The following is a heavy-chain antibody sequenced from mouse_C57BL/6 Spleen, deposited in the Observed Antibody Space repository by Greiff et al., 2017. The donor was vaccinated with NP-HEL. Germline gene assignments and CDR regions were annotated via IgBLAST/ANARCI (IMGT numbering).Heavy chain of an antibody. CDR1: GFTFSDYG. J-gene: IGHJ3*01. CDR2: ISSGSSHI. CDR3: ARNPIYDGYPAWFAY. V-gene: IGHV5-17*01. Sequence: EVKLMESGGGLVKPGGSLKLSCAASGFTFSDYGMHWVRQAPEKGLEWVAYISSGSSHIYYADTVKGRFTISRDNAKNTLFLQMTSLRSEDTAMYYCARNPIYDGYPAWFAYWGQGTLVTVSA. D-gene: IGHD2-3*01.